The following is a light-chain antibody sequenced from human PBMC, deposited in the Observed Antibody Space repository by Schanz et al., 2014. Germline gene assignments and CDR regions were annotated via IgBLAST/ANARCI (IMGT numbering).Light chain of an antibody. J-gene: IGKJ1*01. CDR3: QQYNNWPAT. CDR1: QSVSTN. Sequence: EIVMTQSPATLSVSPGQRAILSCRAGQSVSTNLAWYQQKPGQAPRLLIHAASTRATGVPARFSGSGSGTEFTLTISSLQSEDFAVYYCQQYNNWPATFGQGTKVEIK. CDR2: AAS. V-gene: IGKV3-15*01.